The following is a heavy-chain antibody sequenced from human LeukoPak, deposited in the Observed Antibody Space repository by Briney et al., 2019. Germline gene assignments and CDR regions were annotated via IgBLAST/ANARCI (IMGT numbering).Heavy chain of an antibody. V-gene: IGHV3-30*03. CDR1: GFTFSSYG. J-gene: IGHJ3*02. D-gene: IGHD4-23*01. CDR3: ARGQDTVVTSRDAFDI. CDR2: ISYDGSNK. Sequence: GGSLRLSCAASGFTFSSYGMHWVRQAPGKGLEWGAVISYDGSNKYYAYSVKVVFTISRDNAKNSLYLQMNSLRAEDTAVYYCARGQDTVVTSRDAFDIWGQGTMVTVSS.